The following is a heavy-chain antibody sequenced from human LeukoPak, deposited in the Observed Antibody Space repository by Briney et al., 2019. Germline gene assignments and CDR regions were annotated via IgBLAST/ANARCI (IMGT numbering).Heavy chain of an antibody. CDR1: GGSISSGDYY. D-gene: IGHD4-17*01. Sequence: PSQTLSLTCTVSGGSISSGDYYWSWIRQPPGKGLEWIGYIYYSGSTYYNPSLKSRVTISVDTSKNQFSLKLSSVTAADTAVYYCARHDDGDYGFDYWGQGTLVTVSS. CDR2: IYYSGST. V-gene: IGHV4-30-4*08. CDR3: ARHDDGDYGFDY. J-gene: IGHJ4*02.